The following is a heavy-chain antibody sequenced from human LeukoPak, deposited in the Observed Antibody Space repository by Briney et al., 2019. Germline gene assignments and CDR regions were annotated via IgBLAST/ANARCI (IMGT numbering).Heavy chain of an antibody. V-gene: IGHV4-31*03. Sequence: SETLSLTCTVSGGSISSGGYYWSWIRQHPGKGLEWIGYIYYSGSTHYNPSLKSRVTISVDTSKNQFSLKLSSVTAADTAVYYCARSHYYDSSGYYGLYFDYWGQGTLVTVSS. CDR2: IYYSGST. CDR3: ARSHYYDSSGYYGLYFDY. J-gene: IGHJ4*02. CDR1: GGSISSGGYY. D-gene: IGHD3-22*01.